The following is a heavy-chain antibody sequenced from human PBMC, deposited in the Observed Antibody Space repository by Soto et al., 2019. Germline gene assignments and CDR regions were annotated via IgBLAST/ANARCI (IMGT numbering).Heavy chain of an antibody. CDR2: IYSGDST. V-gene: IGHV3-53*01. J-gene: IGHJ6*02. Sequence: EVQLVESGGGLIQPGGSLRLSCAASGFTVSSNYMNWVRQAPGKGLEWVSVIYSGDSTYYADSVKGRFTISRDNSKNTLYLQMNSLRAEDTAVYYCVRDLRTLYGMDVWGQGTTVTVSS. CDR3: VRDLRTLYGMDV. CDR1: GFTVSSNY.